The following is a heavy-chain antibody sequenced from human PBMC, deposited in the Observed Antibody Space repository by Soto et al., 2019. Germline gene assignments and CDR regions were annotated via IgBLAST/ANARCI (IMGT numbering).Heavy chain of an antibody. CDR3: ARGWYSGRTWFDP. CDR2: THYRSKWYN. J-gene: IGHJ5*02. Sequence: SQTLSLTFAISGDSVSCDTAAGNWFRQSPSRGLERLGRTHYRSKWYNDYAVSVKSRITISPGTSKNQYSLQLNSVTPEDTAVYYCARGWYSGRTWFDPWSQGTLVTVSS. V-gene: IGHV6-1*01. CDR1: GDSVSCDTAA. D-gene: IGHD6-19*01.